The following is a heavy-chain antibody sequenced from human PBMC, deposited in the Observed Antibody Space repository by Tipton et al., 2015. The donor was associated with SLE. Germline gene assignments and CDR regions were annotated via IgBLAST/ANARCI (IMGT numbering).Heavy chain of an antibody. J-gene: IGHJ3*02. D-gene: IGHD2-15*01. CDR3: ARGKDIVVARDAFDI. CDR2: INHSGST. Sequence: PSLTCAVYGGSFSGYYWSWIRQPPGKGLEWIGEINHSGSTNYNPSLKSRVTISVDTSKNQFSLKLSSVTAADTAVYYCARGKDIVVARDAFDIWGQGTMVTVSS. CDR1: GGSFSGYY. V-gene: IGHV4-34*01.